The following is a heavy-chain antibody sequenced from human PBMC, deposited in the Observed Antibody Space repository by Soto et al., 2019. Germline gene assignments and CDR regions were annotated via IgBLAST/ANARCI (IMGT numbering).Heavy chain of an antibody. CDR2: ISAYNGNT. Sequence: ASVKVSCKASGYTFTSYGISWVRQAPGQGLEWMGWISAYNGNTNYAQKLQGRVTMTTDTSTSTAYMELRSLRSDDTAVYYCASRNSYCSSTSCRRGNAFDIWGQGTMVTVSS. CDR1: GYTFTSYG. CDR3: ASRNSYCSSTSCRRGNAFDI. V-gene: IGHV1-18*01. D-gene: IGHD2-2*01. J-gene: IGHJ3*02.